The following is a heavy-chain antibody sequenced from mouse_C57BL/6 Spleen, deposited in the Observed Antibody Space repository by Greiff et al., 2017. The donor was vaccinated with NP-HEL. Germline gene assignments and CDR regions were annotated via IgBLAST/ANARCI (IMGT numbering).Heavy chain of an antibody. CDR2: IDPANGNT. V-gene: IGHV14-3*01. Sequence: EVQLQQSVAELVRPGASVKLSCTASGFNIKNTYMHWVKQRPEQGLEWIGRIDPANGNTKYAPKFQGKATITADTSSNTAYLQLSSLTSEDTAIYYCAKAQAGRGSFFDYWGQGTTLTVSS. D-gene: IGHD3-1*01. CDR1: GFNIKNTY. J-gene: IGHJ2*01. CDR3: AKAQAGRGSFFDY.